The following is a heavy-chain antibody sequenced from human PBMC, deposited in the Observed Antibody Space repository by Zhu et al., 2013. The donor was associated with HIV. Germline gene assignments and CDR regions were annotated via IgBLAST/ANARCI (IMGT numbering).Heavy chain of an antibody. CDR3: ARDPGYSSSPTYYFDY. J-gene: IGHJ4*02. CDR2: INAGNGNT. V-gene: IGHV1-3*01. CDR1: GYTFTSYA. D-gene: IGHD6-13*01. Sequence: QVQLVQSGAEVKKPGASVKVSCKASGYTFTSYAMHWVRQAPGQRLEWMGWINAGNGNTKYSQKFQGRVTITRDTSASTAYMELSSLRSEDTAVYYCARDPGYSSSPTYYFDYWGQGTPGHRL.